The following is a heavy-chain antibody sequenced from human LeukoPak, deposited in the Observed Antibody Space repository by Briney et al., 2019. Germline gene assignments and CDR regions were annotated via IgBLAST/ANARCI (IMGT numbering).Heavy chain of an antibody. CDR3: TTLESGYDEYYFDY. D-gene: IGHD5-12*01. J-gene: IGHJ4*02. V-gene: IGHV3-15*01. CDR1: AFTFSNAW. CDR2: IKSKTDGGTT. Sequence: GGSLRLSCAASAFTFSNAWMSWVRQAPGKGLEWVGRIKSKTDGGTTDYAAPVKGRFTISRDDSKTTLFLQMNSLKAEDTAVYYCTTLESGYDEYYFDYWGQGTLVTVSS.